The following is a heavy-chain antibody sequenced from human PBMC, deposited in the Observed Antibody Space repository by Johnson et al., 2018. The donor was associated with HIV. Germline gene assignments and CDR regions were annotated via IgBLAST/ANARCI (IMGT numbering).Heavy chain of an antibody. CDR3: ARDPFPRFYAVDI. J-gene: IGHJ3*02. Sequence: EQLVESGGGLVQPGGSLRLSCAGSGFNVSDNYMSWVRQAPGKGLEWVSVIYSGGSTFNAHSVKGRFTISRDNSENTVYLQMNSLRAEDTAVYYCARDPFPRFYAVDIWGQGTMVTVST. CDR2: IYSGGST. CDR1: GFNVSDNY. V-gene: IGHV3-66*01.